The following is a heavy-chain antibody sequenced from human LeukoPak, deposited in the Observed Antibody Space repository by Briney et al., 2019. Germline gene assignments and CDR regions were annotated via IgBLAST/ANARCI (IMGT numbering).Heavy chain of an antibody. Sequence: ASVKVSCKASGYTFTAYYIHWVRQAPGQGLEWMVWINPNSGGTNYAQKFQGRVTMTRDTSSSTAYMELSRLRSDDTAVYYCARDHSYYDSGSYSNVDYWGQGTLVTVSS. CDR2: INPNSGGT. J-gene: IGHJ4*02. CDR1: GYTFTAYY. CDR3: ARDHSYYDSGSYSNVDY. V-gene: IGHV1-2*02. D-gene: IGHD3-10*01.